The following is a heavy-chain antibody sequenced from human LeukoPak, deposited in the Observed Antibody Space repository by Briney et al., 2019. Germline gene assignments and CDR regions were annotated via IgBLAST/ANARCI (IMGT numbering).Heavy chain of an antibody. Sequence: ASVKVSCKASGYTFSGYYVHWVRQAPGQGLDWMGILNPDDNSTKYAQKFQGRLTMTRDTSISTAYMELSRLRSDDTAVYYCARDLVPNYYGSGSYYTGLDYWGQGTLVTVSS. CDR1: GYTFSGYY. D-gene: IGHD3-10*01. CDR2: LNPDDNST. V-gene: IGHV1-46*01. CDR3: ARDLVPNYYGSGSYYTGLDY. J-gene: IGHJ4*02.